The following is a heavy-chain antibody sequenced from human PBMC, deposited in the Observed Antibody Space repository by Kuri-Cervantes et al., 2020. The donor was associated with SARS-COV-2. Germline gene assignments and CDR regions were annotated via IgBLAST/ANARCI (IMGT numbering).Heavy chain of an antibody. Sequence: SETLSLTCAVYGGSFSGYYWSWIRQPPGKGLEWIGEINHSGSTNYNPSPKSRVTISVDTSKNQFSLSLTSVTAADTAVYYCARGGGLVDPLFDSWGQGILVTVSS. CDR2: INHSGST. CDR3: ARGGGLVDPLFDS. CDR1: GGSFSGYY. V-gene: IGHV4-34*01. J-gene: IGHJ4*02. D-gene: IGHD2-8*02.